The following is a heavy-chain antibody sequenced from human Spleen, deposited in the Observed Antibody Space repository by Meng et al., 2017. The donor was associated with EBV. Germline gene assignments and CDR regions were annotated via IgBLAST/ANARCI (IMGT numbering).Heavy chain of an antibody. D-gene: IGHD3-22*01. V-gene: IGHV1-69*01. CDR3: AGGNHGYSRGYYWHDH. CDR1: GGSFGRGA. Sequence: LVESGPELKKLESAVKVSCKASGGSFGRGAIICVRQSSGQGLEWMGGIIPMFNTSTYAYKFQGRVSFTGDESTETAYMELSSLRSADTAIYYCAGGNHGYSRGYYWHDHWGQGTLVTVSS. CDR2: IIPMFNTS. J-gene: IGHJ4*02.